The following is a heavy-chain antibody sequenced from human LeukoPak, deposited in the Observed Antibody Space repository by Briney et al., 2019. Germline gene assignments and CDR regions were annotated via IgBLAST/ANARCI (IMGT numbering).Heavy chain of an antibody. V-gene: IGHV4-30-4*01. J-gene: IGHJ4*02. CDR2: IYYSGST. CDR1: GGSISSGDYC. D-gene: IGHD3-10*01. Sequence: SETLSLTCTVSGGSISSGDYCWSWIRQPPGKGLEWIGYIYYSGSTYYNPSLKSRVTISVDTSKNQFSLKLSSVTAADTAVYYCARGAMVRGVTTYYFDYWGQGTLVTVSS. CDR3: ARGAMVRGVTTYYFDY.